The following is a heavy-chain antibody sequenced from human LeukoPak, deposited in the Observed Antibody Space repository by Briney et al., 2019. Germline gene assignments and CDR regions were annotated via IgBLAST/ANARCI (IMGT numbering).Heavy chain of an antibody. J-gene: IGHJ4*02. D-gene: IGHD2/OR15-2a*01. CDR2: ISDIGSI. Sequence: PSETLSLTCTVSGGSISSYYWSWIRQPPGKGLEWIAYISDIGSIDYNPSLKSRVTISLDTSKNQFSLKLSSVTAADTAVYYCAGHHPRNTVDFWGQGTLVTVSS. CDR1: GGSISSYY. V-gene: IGHV4-59*08. CDR3: AGHHPRNTVDF.